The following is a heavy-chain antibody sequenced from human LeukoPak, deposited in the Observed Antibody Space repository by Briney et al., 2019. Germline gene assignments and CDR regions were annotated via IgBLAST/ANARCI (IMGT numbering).Heavy chain of an antibody. CDR1: GGSVTTYH. V-gene: IGHV4-59*02. CDR3: ARYPGASGDSYYFDY. CDR2: IYYSGSI. J-gene: IGHJ4*02. Sequence: PSEILSLTCTVSGGSVTTYHWSWIRQPPGKGLEWIGYIYYSGSINYNPSLNSRVTISLDTSKNEFSLKLRSVTAADTAVYYCARYPGASGDSYYFDYWGQGTRVTVSS. D-gene: IGHD4-17*01.